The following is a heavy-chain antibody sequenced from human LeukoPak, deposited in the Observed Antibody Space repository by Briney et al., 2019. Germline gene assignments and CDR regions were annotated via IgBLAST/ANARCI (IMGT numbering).Heavy chain of an antibody. CDR3: ARSAVDTAMVPVYYFDY. CDR2: MNPNSGNT. V-gene: IGHV1-8*01. D-gene: IGHD5-18*01. J-gene: IGHJ4*02. Sequence: ASVKVSCKASGYTFTSYDINWVRQATGQGLEWMGWMNPNSGNTGYAQKFQGRVTMTRNTSISTAYMELSSVTAADTAVYYCARSAVDTAMVPVYYFDYWGQGTLVTVSS. CDR1: GYTFTSYD.